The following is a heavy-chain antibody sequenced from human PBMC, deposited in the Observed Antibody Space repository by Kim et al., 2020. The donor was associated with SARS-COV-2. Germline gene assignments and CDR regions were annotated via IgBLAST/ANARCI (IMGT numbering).Heavy chain of an antibody. CDR1: GYTLTELS. V-gene: IGHV1-24*01. J-gene: IGHJ4*02. CDR2: FDPEDGET. Sequence: ASVKVSCKVSGYTLTELSMHWVRQAPGKGLEWMGGFDPEDGETIYAQKFQGRVTMTEDTSTDTAYMELSSLRSEDTAVYYCATQGYYYDSSGYPYWYFDYWGQGTLVTVSS. CDR3: ATQGYYYDSSGYPYWYFDY. D-gene: IGHD3-22*01.